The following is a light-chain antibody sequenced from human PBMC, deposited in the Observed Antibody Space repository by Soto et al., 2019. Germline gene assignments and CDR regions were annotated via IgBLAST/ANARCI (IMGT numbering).Light chain of an antibody. J-gene: IGLJ1*01. CDR2: DVS. Sequence: QSALTQPASVSGSPGQSITISCTGTSSDVGGYNYVSWYQQHPGKAPKLMIYDVSNRPSGVSNRFSGSKSGNTASLTISGLQAEDEADYYCSSYTSSSTQVFGTGTKLTVI. V-gene: IGLV2-14*01. CDR3: SSYTSSSTQV. CDR1: SSDVGGYNY.